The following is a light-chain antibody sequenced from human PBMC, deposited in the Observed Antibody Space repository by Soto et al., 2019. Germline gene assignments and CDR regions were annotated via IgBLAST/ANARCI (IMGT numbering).Light chain of an antibody. J-gene: IGLJ3*02. V-gene: IGLV2-14*01. CDR2: EVS. Sequence: QSALTQPASVSGSPGQSITISCTGTSSDVGAYNYVSWYQQHPGKAPKLMIYEVSNRPSGVSDRFSGSRSGNTASLTISGLQAEDESDCYCISYTSSSTWVFGGGTKLTVL. CDR3: ISYTSSSTWV. CDR1: SSDVGAYNY.